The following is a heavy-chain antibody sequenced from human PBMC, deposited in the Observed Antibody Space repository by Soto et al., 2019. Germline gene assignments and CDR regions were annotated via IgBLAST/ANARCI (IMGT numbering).Heavy chain of an antibody. V-gene: IGHV1-3*01. CDR3: ARGITLPNPLDY. CDR2: INAGNGNT. CDR1: GYTFTSYA. J-gene: IGHJ4*02. Sequence: GASLKVSCKASGYTFTSYAMHWVRQAPGQRLEWMGWINAGNGNTKYSQKFQGRVTITRDTSASTAYMELSSLRSEDTAVYYCARGITLPNPLDYWGQGTLVNVSS. D-gene: IGHD1-20*01.